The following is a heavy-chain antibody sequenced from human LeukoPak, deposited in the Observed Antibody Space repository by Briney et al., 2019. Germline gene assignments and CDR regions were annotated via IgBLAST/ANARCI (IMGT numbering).Heavy chain of an antibody. V-gene: IGHV3-30*02. CDR1: GFTFSNYG. CDR3: VKDNPLDY. D-gene: IGHD1-14*01. CDR2: IRYDGNNK. J-gene: IGHJ4*02. Sequence: GGSLRLSCGASGFTFSNYGMLWVRQAPGKGLEWVAFIRYDGNNKLYADSMKGRFTISRDNSKNTLYLYINSLRAEDTAVYYCVKDNPLDYWGQGTLVTVSS.